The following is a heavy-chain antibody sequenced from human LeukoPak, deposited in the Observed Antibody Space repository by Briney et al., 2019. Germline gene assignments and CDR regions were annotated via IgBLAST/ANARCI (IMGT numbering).Heavy chain of an antibody. D-gene: IGHD1-26*01. CDR1: GGSISSSSYY. CDR2: IYYSGST. J-gene: IGHJ5*01. V-gene: IGHV4-39*07. Sequence: SETLSLTCTVSGGSISSSSYYWGWIRQPPGKGLEWIGSIYYSGSTYYNPSLKSRVTISVDTSKNQFSLKLSSVTAADTAVYYCARASGSYWWFDSWGQGTLVTVSS. CDR3: ARASGSYWWFDS.